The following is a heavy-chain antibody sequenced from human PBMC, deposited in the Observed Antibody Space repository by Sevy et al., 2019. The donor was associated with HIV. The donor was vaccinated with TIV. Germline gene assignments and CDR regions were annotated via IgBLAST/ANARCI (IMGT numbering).Heavy chain of an antibody. CDR1: GFTFGDYA. J-gene: IGHJ4*02. Sequence: GGSLRLSCTGSGFTFGDYAMSWFRQAPGMGLEWVDFIRSKDYCGATEYAASVKGRFTISRDDSKSIADLQMNSLKTEDTAVYYCTRGYYYDSSGYSDYWGQGTLVTVSS. CDR2: IRSKDYCGAT. D-gene: IGHD3-22*01. CDR3: TRGYYYDSSGYSDY. V-gene: IGHV3-49*03.